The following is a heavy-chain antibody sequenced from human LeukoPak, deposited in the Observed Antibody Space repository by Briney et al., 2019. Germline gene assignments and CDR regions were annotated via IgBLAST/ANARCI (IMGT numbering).Heavy chain of an antibody. CDR2: IFYSGSTST. CDR1: GGSISSYY. V-gene: IGHV4-59*01. Sequence: SETLSLTCTVSGGSISSYYWSWIRQPPGKGLEWIGYIFYSGSTSTNYHPSLKSRVTISVDTSKNQFSLKLNSVTAADTAVYYCARAFCCRGLYFDFWGRGTLVTVSS. CDR3: ARAFCCRGLYFDF. J-gene: IGHJ4*02. D-gene: IGHD2-15*01.